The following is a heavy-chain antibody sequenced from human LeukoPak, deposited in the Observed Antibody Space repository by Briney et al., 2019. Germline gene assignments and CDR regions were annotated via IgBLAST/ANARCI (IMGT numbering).Heavy chain of an antibody. J-gene: IGHJ4*02. CDR2: VSSDESNK. D-gene: IGHD6-19*01. Sequence: PGKSLRLSCAASGFTFSSYAMHWVRQAPGKGLEWVAVVSSDESNKCYADSVKGRFTISRDNSKNTLYLQMNSLRADDTAVYYCAKAAESGWYWVDYWGQGTLVTVSS. CDR1: GFTFSSYA. CDR3: AKAAESGWYWVDY. V-gene: IGHV3-30*18.